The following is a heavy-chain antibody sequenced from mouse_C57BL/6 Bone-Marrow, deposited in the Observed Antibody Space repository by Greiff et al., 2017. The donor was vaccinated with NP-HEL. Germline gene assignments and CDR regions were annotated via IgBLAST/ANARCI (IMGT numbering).Heavy chain of an antibody. CDR3: TRDQPIYYDYDYFDY. CDR1: GFTFSSYA. V-gene: IGHV5-9-1*02. CDR2: ISSGGDYI. Sequence: DVMLVESGEGLVKPGGSLKLSCAASGFTFSSYAMSWVRQTPEKRLEWVAYISSGGDYIYYADTVKGRFTISRDNARNTLYLQMSSLKSEDTAMYYCTRDQPIYYDYDYFDYWGQGTTLTVSS. D-gene: IGHD2-4*01. J-gene: IGHJ2*01.